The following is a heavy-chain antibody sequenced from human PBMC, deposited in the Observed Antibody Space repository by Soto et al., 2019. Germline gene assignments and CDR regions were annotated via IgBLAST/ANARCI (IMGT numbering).Heavy chain of an antibody. D-gene: IGHD2-21*01. Sequence: EVQVLESGGGLVQPGGSLRLSCAGSGFTFSNYAMNWVRQAPGKGLEWVSSISGGGDAAFFPDSVRGRFTTSRDNSKNTVALQMNRLGVDYTAVYYRARKIVGSTTRPNFWYFELWGRGTLVTVSP. CDR2: ISGGGDAA. J-gene: IGHJ2*01. CDR3: ARKIVGSTTRPNFWYFEL. V-gene: IGHV3-23*01. CDR1: GFTFSNYA.